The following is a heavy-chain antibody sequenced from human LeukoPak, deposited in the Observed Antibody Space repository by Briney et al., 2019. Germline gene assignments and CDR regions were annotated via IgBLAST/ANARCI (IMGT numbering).Heavy chain of an antibody. J-gene: IGHJ4*02. D-gene: IGHD3-22*01. CDR3: ARQDLGYYDSSGYYSSSLGSYYFDY. CDR1: GGSISSSSYY. Sequence: SETLSLTCTVSGGSISSSSYYWGWIRQPPGKGLEWIGSIYYSGSTYYNPSLKSRITISVDTSKNQFSLKLSSVTAADTAVYYCARQDLGYYDSSGYYSSSLGSYYFDYWGQGTLVTVSS. V-gene: IGHV4-39*01. CDR2: IYYSGST.